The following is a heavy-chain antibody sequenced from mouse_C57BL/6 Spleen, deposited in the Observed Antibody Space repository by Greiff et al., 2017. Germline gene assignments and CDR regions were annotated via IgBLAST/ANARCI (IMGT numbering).Heavy chain of an antibody. V-gene: IGHV1-15*01. CDR1: GYTFTDYE. D-gene: IGHD2-5*01. J-gene: IGHJ4*01. CDR2: IDPETGGT. CDR3: TRYPNSNYYYYAMDY. Sequence: QVQLQQSGAELVRPGASVTLSCKASGYTFTDYEMHWVKQTPVHGLEWIGAIDPETGGTAYNQKFKGKAILTADKSSSTAYMELRSLTSEDSAVYYCTRYPNSNYYYYAMDYWGQGTSVTVSS.